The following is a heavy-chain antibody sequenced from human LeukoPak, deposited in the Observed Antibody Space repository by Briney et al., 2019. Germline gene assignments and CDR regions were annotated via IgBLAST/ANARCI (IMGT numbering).Heavy chain of an antibody. Sequence: PGGSLRLSCAASGFTFSSYTMHWVRQAPGKGLEWVGRIKSKTDGGTTDYAAPVKGRFTISRDDSKNTLYLQMNSLKTEDTAVYYCTTSPFMGSFDPWGQGTLVTVSS. CDR2: IKSKTDGGTT. D-gene: IGHD1-26*01. CDR3: TTSPFMGSFDP. V-gene: IGHV3-15*01. CDR1: GFTFSSYT. J-gene: IGHJ5*02.